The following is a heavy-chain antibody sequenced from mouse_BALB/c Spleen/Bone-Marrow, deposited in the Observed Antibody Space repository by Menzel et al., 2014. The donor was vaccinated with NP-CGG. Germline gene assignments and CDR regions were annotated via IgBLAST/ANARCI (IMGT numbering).Heavy chain of an antibody. V-gene: IGHV14-3*02. CDR1: GFNIKDTY. Sequence: VQLKQSGTGLVKPGASVKLSCTASGFNIKDTYMHWVKQRPERGLDWIGRIDPASGNIQYDPKFQGRAAITADTSSNTAYLQLSSLTSEDTAVYYCASLTGTFDYWGQGTPLTVSS. CDR2: IDPASGNI. CDR3: ASLTGTFDY. D-gene: IGHD4-1*01. J-gene: IGHJ2*01.